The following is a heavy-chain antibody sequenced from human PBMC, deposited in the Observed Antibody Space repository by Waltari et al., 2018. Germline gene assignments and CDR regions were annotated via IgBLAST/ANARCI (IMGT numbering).Heavy chain of an antibody. V-gene: IGHV3-23*01. CDR1: GFNFRNYA. D-gene: IGHD6-13*01. CDR3: AKVVSRWYKDY. CDR2: FSGSGGST. Sequence: EVQLLESGGGLVQPGGSLRLSCAASGFNFRNYAMTWVRQAPGKGLEWVSAFSGSGGSTYYADSVKGRFTISRDNSKNTLYLEMNSLRAEDTAVYYCAKVVSRWYKDYWGQGTLVTVSA. J-gene: IGHJ4*02.